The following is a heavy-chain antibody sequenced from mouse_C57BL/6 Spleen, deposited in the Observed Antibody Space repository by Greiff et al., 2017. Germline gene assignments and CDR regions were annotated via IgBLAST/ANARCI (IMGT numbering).Heavy chain of an antibody. Sequence: QVHVKQPGTELVKPGASVKLSCKASGYTFTSYWMHWVKQRPGQGLEWIGNINPSKGGTNYNEKFKSKATLTVEKSSSTAYMQLSSLTSEDSAVYYCARSGAYSNYEAYWGQGTLVTVSA. V-gene: IGHV1-53*01. CDR2: INPSKGGT. J-gene: IGHJ3*01. CDR1: GYTFTSYW. CDR3: ARSGAYSNYEAY. D-gene: IGHD2-5*01.